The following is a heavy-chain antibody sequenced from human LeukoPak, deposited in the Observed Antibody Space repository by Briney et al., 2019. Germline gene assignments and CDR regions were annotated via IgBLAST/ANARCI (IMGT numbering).Heavy chain of an antibody. CDR3: ARGSYDILTGYYLPSFFDY. V-gene: IGHV5-51*01. CDR1: GYSFTSYW. Sequence: GESLKISCKGSGYSFTSYWIGRVRQMPGKGLEWMGIIYPGDSDTRYSPSFQGQVTISADKSISTAYLQWSSLKASDTAMYYCARGSYDILTGYYLPSFFDYWGQGTLVTVSS. D-gene: IGHD3-9*01. J-gene: IGHJ4*02. CDR2: IYPGDSDT.